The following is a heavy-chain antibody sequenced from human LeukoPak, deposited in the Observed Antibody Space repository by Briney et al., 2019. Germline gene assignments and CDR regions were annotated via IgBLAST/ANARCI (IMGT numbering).Heavy chain of an antibody. D-gene: IGHD2-2*01. CDR3: AKAVVIVPTATPFDY. Sequence: GGSLRLSCEASGFTFSSYAMTWVRQAPGKGLEWVSAIRGSGDSTYYADSVKGRFTISRDNSKNTLHLQMNSLRAEDTAVYYCAKAVVIVPTATPFDYWGQGTLVTVSS. J-gene: IGHJ4*02. CDR1: GFTFSSYA. V-gene: IGHV3-23*01. CDR2: IRGSGDST.